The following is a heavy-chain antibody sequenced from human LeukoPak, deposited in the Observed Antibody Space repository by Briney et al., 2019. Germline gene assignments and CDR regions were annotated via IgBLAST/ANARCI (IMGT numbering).Heavy chain of an antibody. CDR1: GFTVSSYA. CDR3: AKFGYSSSWSEGY. CDR2: ISGSGGST. D-gene: IGHD6-13*01. Sequence: GGSLRLSCAASGFTVSSYAMSWVRQAPGKGLEWVSAISGSGGSTYYADSVKGRFTISRDNSKNTLYLQMNSLRAEDTAVYYCAKFGYSSSWSEGYWGQGTLVTVSS. J-gene: IGHJ4*02. V-gene: IGHV3-23*01.